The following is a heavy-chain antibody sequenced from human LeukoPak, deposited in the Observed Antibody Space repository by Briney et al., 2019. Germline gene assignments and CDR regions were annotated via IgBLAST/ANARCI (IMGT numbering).Heavy chain of an antibody. Sequence: KPGGSLRLSCAASGFTSSDYYMSWIRQAPGKGLEWVSYISSSGSTIYYADSVKGRFTISRDNAKNSLYLQMNSLRAEDTAVYYCARETTFGGVIDMYYFDYWGQGTLVTVSS. CDR1: GFTSSDYY. D-gene: IGHD3-16*02. V-gene: IGHV3-11*04. CDR3: ARETTFGGVIDMYYFDY. J-gene: IGHJ4*02. CDR2: ISSSGSTI.